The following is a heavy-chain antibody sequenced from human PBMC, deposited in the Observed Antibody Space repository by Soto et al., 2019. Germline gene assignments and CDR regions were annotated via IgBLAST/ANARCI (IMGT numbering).Heavy chain of an antibody. V-gene: IGHV1-3*01. CDR3: ARGADSSGYYYTYYYYGMDV. D-gene: IGHD3-22*01. J-gene: IGHJ6*02. CDR1: GYTFTSYA. Sequence: ASVKVSCKASGYTFTSYAMHWVRQAPGQRLEWMGWINAGNGNTKYSQKFQGRVTITRDTSASTAYMELSSLRSEDTAVYCCARGADSSGYYYTYYYYGMDVWGQGTTVTVSS. CDR2: INAGNGNT.